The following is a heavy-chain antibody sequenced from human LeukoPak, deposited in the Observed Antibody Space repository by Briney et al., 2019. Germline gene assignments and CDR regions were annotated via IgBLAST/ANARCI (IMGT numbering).Heavy chain of an antibody. Sequence: GGSLRLSCAASGFTFSTYWMSWVRQAPGKGLEWVANIKQDGSKKSYVDSVKGRFTISRDNAKNSLYLQMNSLRAEDTAIYYCTRVGYIDEGIDYWGQGTLVTVSS. CDR1: GFTFSTYW. CDR2: IKQDGSKK. V-gene: IGHV3-7*04. D-gene: IGHD5-24*01. CDR3: TRVGYIDEGIDY. J-gene: IGHJ4*02.